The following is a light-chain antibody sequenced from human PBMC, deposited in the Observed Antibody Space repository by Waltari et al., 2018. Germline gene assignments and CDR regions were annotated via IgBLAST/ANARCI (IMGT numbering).Light chain of an antibody. Sequence: QSAMTQPASVSGSPGQSITISRTGNSSNIGGYNFVPWYQQHPGKAPKLMIYDVSNRPSGVSYRFSGSKSANTASLTISGLQAEDEADYYCSSYTSTSTRVFGGGTKLTVL. CDR1: SSNIGGYNF. V-gene: IGLV2-14*03. CDR2: DVS. J-gene: IGLJ2*01. CDR3: SSYTSTSTRV.